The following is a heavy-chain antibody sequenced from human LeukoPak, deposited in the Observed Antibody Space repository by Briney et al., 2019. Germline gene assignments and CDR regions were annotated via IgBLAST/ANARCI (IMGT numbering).Heavy chain of an antibody. CDR1: GGSFSGYY. J-gene: IGHJ6*03. Sequence: SETLSLTCAVYGGSFSGYYWSWIRQPPGKGLEWIGEINHSGRTNYNPSLKSRVTISVDTSKNQFSLKLSSVTAADTAVYYCARSRPGSYPNYYYCMDVWDKGTTVTVSS. CDR3: ARSRPGSYPNYYYCMDV. CDR2: INHSGRT. V-gene: IGHV4-34*01. D-gene: IGHD1-26*01.